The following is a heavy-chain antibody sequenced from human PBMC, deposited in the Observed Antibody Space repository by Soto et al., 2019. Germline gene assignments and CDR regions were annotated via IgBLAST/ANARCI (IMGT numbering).Heavy chain of an antibody. CDR1: GFTFSSYG. CDR2: ISYDGNNK. Sequence: GGSLRLSCAASGFTFSSYGMHWVRQAPGKGLEWVALISYDGNNKYYTVSVKGRFTISRDNSKNTLYLQMNSLRAEDTAVYYCAKDLRSSSWYMDYWGQGTLVTVSS. J-gene: IGHJ4*02. D-gene: IGHD6-13*01. CDR3: AKDLRSSSWYMDY. V-gene: IGHV3-30*18.